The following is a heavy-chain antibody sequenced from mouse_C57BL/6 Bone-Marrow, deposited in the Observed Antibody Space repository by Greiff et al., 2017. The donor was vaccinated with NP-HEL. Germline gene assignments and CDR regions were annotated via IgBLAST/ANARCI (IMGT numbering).Heavy chain of an antibody. J-gene: IGHJ3*01. CDR1: GYTFTSYG. D-gene: IGHD1-1*02. CDR2: IYPRSGNT. CDR3: ARSYGKTWFAY. V-gene: IGHV1-81*01. Sequence: QVQLQQSGAELARPGASVKLSCKASGYTFTSYGISWVKQRTGQGLEWIGEIYPRSGNTYYNEKFKGKATLTADKSSSTAYMELRSLTSEDSAVYVCARSYGKTWFAYWGQGTLVTVSA.